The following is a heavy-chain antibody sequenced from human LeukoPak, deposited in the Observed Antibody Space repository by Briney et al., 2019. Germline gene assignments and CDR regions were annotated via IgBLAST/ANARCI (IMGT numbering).Heavy chain of an antibody. CDR2: IRYDGSNK. Sequence: GGSLRLSCAASGFTFSSYGMHWVRQAPGKGLEWVAFIRYDGSNKYYADSVKGRFTISRDNSKNSLYLQMNSLRIEDTALYYCAKDMGYSSDWYPYDHWGRGTLVTVSS. V-gene: IGHV3-30*02. J-gene: IGHJ4*02. CDR1: GFTFSSYG. CDR3: AKDMGYSSDWYPYDH. D-gene: IGHD5-12*01.